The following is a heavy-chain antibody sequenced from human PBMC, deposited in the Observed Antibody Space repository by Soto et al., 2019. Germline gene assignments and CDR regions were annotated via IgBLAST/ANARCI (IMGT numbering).Heavy chain of an antibody. J-gene: IGHJ6*02. CDR2: INPNNGDT. CDR3: ARDFVGVVMDYGMDV. CDR1: GYSFAGYF. V-gene: IGHV1-2*02. Sequence: QVQLVQSGAEVKKPGASAKVSCKTSGYSFAGYFVHWVRQAPGQGLEWMGWINPNNGDTSYSQKFQGRVSMTRDTPINTAYMELSSLTSDDTAVYYCARDFVGVVMDYGMDVWGQGTTVTVSS. D-gene: IGHD2-15*01.